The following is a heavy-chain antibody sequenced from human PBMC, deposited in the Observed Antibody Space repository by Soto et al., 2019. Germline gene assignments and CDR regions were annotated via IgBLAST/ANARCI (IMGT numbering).Heavy chain of an antibody. CDR3: AREEFYGDYSDY. CDR2: ISTRGHTI. J-gene: IGHJ4*02. CDR1: GFIFSEYE. D-gene: IGHD4-17*01. V-gene: IGHV3-48*03. Sequence: EVQLVESGGGLVQPGGPLRLSCAASGFIFSEYEMNWVRQAPGKGLEWLSFISTRGHTIYYADSVRGRFTISRDNAKNSLYLQMDSLRAEDTAVYYCAREEFYGDYSDYWGQGTLVTVSS.